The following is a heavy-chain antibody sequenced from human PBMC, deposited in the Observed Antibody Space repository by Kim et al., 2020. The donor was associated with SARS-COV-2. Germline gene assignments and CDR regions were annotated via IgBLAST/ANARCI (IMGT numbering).Heavy chain of an antibody. CDR3: ASPPNGSGSYADAFDI. Sequence: GGSLRLSCAASGFTVSSNYMSWVRQAPGKGLEWVSVIYSGGSTYYADSVKGRFTISRDNSKNTLYLQMNSLRAEDTAVYYCASPPNGSGSYADAFDIWGQGTKVTVSS. CDR1: GFTVSSNY. V-gene: IGHV3-53*01. J-gene: IGHJ3*02. CDR2: IYSGGST. D-gene: IGHD3-10*01.